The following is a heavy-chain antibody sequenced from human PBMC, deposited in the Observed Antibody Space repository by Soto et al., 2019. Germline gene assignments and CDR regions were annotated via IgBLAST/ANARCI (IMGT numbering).Heavy chain of an antibody. CDR3: GRGLVTTVNNWFDP. J-gene: IGHJ5*02. CDR1: GYTFTSYD. CDR2: MNPNSGNT. D-gene: IGHD4-17*01. Sequence: QVQLVQSGAEVKKPGASVKVSCKASGYTFTSYDINWVRQATGQGLEWMGWMNPNSGNTGYAQKFQGRVTMTRKTSISTAYMGLSSTRSEDTAVYYCGRGLVTTVNNWFDPWGQGTLVTVSS. V-gene: IGHV1-8*01.